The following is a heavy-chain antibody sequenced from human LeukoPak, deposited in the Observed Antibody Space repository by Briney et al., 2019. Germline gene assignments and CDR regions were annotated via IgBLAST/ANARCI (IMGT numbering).Heavy chain of an antibody. J-gene: IGHJ4*02. CDR3: ARDVGGSSWYWRYFDY. D-gene: IGHD6-13*01. CDR1: GFTFSSYA. V-gene: IGHV4-59*01. CDR2: IYYSGST. Sequence: GSLRLSCAASGFTFSSYAMSWIRQPPGKGLEWIGYIYYSGSTNYNPSLKSRVTISVDTSKNQFSLKLSSVTAADTAVYYCARDVGGSSWYWRYFDYWGQGTLVTVSS.